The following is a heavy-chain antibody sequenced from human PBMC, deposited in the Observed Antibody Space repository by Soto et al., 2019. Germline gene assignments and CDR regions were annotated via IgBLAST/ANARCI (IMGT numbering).Heavy chain of an antibody. V-gene: IGHV3-21*01. Sequence: PGGSLRLSCAASGFTFSSYSMNWVRQAPGKGLEWVSSISSSSSYIYYADSVKGRFTISRDNAKNSLYLQMNSLRAEDTAVYYCARDQKSLWGVPAATDYWGQGTLVTVSS. J-gene: IGHJ4*02. CDR1: GFTFSSYS. D-gene: IGHD2-2*01. CDR3: ARDQKSLWGVPAATDY. CDR2: ISSSSSYI.